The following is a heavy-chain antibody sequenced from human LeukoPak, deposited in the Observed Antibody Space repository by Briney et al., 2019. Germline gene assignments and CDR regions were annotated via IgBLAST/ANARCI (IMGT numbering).Heavy chain of an antibody. CDR1: GGSISNTNW. CDR3: SRENGAFSPFGY. CDR2: ISLTGLT. D-gene: IGHD2-8*01. Sequence: SETLSLTCGVSGGSISNTNWWIWVRQPPGQGLEWIGEISLTGLTHYNPSLESRVTVSLGKSKNQLSLNLTSVTAADTAAYYCSRENGAFSPFGYWGQGILVTV. V-gene: IGHV4-4*02. J-gene: IGHJ4*02.